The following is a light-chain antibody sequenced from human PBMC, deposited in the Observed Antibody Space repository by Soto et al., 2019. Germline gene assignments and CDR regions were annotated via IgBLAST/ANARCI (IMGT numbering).Light chain of an antibody. CDR2: NVY. CDR1: SSDVGAYNF. Sequence: QSALTQPRSVSGSLGQSVTISCTGTSSDVGAYNFVSWHQQHPGKAPKLMIYNVYDRPSGISYRFSGSKSGNTASLTISGLQGEDEADYYCSAYTVSRTYVFGTGTKVTVL. CDR3: SAYTVSRTYV. J-gene: IGLJ1*01. V-gene: IGLV2-14*03.